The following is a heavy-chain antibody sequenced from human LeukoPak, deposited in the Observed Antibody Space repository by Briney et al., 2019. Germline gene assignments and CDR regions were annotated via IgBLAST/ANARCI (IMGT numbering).Heavy chain of an antibody. D-gene: IGHD2-15*01. V-gene: IGHV4-39*01. Sequence: SETLSLTCTVSGGSISSSSYYWGWIRQPPGKGLEWIGSIYYSGSTYYNPSLKSRVTISVDTSKNQFSLKLSSVTAADRAVYYCARRRRYCSGGSCYDAFDIWGQGTMVTASS. CDR1: GGSISSSSYY. CDR2: IYYSGST. CDR3: ARRRRYCSGGSCYDAFDI. J-gene: IGHJ3*02.